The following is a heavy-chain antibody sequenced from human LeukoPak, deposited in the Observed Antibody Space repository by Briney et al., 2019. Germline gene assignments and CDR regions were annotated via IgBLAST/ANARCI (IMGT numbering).Heavy chain of an antibody. CDR1: GFTFSSYA. Sequence: GGSLRLSCAASGFTFSSYAMHWVRQAPGKGLEWVAVISYDGSNKYYADSVKGRFTISRDNSKNTLYLQMNSLRAEDTAVYYCARGRYSYGPAGQAFDIWGKGTMVTVSS. J-gene: IGHJ3*02. CDR3: ARGRYSYGPAGQAFDI. D-gene: IGHD5-18*01. V-gene: IGHV3-30*04. CDR2: ISYDGSNK.